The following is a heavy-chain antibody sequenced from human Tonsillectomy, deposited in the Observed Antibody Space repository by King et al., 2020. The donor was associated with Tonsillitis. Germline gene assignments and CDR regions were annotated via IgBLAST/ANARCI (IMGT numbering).Heavy chain of an antibody. CDR1: GGSFSGYY. CDR3: ARGYSSSWYFVY. D-gene: IGHD6-13*01. J-gene: IGHJ4*02. Sequence: VQLQQWGAGLLKPSETLSLTCAVYGGSFSGYYWSWIRQPPGKGLEWIGEINHSGSTNYNPSLKSRVTVSVDTSKNQFSLKLSSVIAADTAVYYCARGYSSSWYFVYWGQGTLVTVSS. CDR2: INHSGST. V-gene: IGHV4-34*01.